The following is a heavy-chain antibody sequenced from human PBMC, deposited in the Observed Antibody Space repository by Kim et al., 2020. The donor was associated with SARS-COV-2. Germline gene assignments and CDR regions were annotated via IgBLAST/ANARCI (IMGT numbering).Heavy chain of an antibody. CDR2: IIPIFGTA. V-gene: IGHV1-69*13. CDR1: GGTFSSYA. J-gene: IGHJ6*02. D-gene: IGHD6-19*01. CDR3: ARARDPSVGRSSGWYPYYYCGMDV. Sequence: SVKVSCKASGGTFSSYAISWVRQAPGQGLEWMGGIIPIFGTANYAQKFQGRVTITADESTSTAYMELSSLRSEDTAVYYCARARDPSVGRSSGWYPYYYCGMDVWGQGTTVTVSS.